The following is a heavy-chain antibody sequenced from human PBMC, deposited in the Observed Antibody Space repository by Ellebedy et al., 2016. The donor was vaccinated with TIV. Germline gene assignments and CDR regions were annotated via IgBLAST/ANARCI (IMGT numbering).Heavy chain of an antibody. Sequence: SETLSLTXTVSGGSISSYYWSWIRQPPGKGLEWIGYIYYSGSTNYNPSLKSRVTISVDTSKNQFSLKLSSVTAADTAVYYCARVRYDILTGYWGFDPWGQGTLVTVSS. J-gene: IGHJ5*02. D-gene: IGHD3-9*01. CDR2: IYYSGST. CDR3: ARVRYDILTGYWGFDP. V-gene: IGHV4-59*01. CDR1: GGSISSYY.